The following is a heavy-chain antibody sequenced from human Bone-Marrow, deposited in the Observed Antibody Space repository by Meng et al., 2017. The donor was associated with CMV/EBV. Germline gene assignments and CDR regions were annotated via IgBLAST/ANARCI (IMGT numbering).Heavy chain of an antibody. J-gene: IGHJ3*02. D-gene: IGHD6-13*01. V-gene: IGHV3-21*01. CDR1: GFTFSSYS. Sequence: GGSLRLSCAASGFTFSSYSMNWVRQAPGKGLEWVSSISSSSSYIYYADSVKGRFTISRDNSKNTLYLQMNSLRAEDTAVYYCARELLSIAAENAFDIWGQGTMVTGSS. CDR3: ARELLSIAAENAFDI. CDR2: ISSSSSYI.